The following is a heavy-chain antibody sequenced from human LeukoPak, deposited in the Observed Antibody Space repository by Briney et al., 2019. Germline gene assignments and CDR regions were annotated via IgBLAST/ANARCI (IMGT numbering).Heavy chain of an antibody. CDR1: GFRFSSYA. CDR2: ISGSGGST. Sequence: PGGSLRLACAASGFRFSSYAMSWVRQAPGKGLEWVSAISGSGGSTYYADSVKGRFTISRDNSKSTLYLQMNSLRAEDTAVYYCAKDLGIAAAGEMFDYWGQGTLVTVSS. D-gene: IGHD6-13*01. CDR3: AKDLGIAAAGEMFDY. J-gene: IGHJ4*02. V-gene: IGHV3-23*01.